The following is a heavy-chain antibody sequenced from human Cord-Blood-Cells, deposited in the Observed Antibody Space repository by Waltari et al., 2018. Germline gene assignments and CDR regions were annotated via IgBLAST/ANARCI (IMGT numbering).Heavy chain of an antibody. Sequence: QVQLQEPGPGLVTPSQTLSPTCTVPDGSISSCDYSWSWIRQPPGKGLEWIGYIYYSGSTYYNPSLKSRVTISVDTSKNQFSLKLSSVTAADTAVYYCTRGTGVTTAFDIWGQGTMVTVSS. V-gene: IGHV4-30-4*01. J-gene: IGHJ3*02. CDR2: IYYSGST. CDR1: DGSISSCDYS. CDR3: TRGTGVTTAFDI. D-gene: IGHD4-17*01.